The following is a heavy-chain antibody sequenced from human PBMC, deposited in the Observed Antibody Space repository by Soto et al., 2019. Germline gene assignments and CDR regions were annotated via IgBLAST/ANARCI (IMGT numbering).Heavy chain of an antibody. CDR2: IIPIFGTA. D-gene: IGHD6-6*01. CDR1: GGTFSSYA. V-gene: IGHV1-69*01. J-gene: IGHJ6*02. CDR3: ARVQASSSSHYYYGIDV. Sequence: QVQLVQSGAEVKKPGSSVKVSCKASGGTFSSYAISWVRQAPGQGLEWMGGIIPIFGTANYAQKFQGRVTITADESTSTAYIELSSLRSEDTAVYYWARVQASSSSHYYYGIDVWGQGTTVTVSS.